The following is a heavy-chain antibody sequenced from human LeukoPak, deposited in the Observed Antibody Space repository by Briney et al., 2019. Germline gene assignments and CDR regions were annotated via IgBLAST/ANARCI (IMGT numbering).Heavy chain of an antibody. CDR1: GYTFTSYG. V-gene: IGHV1-18*01. D-gene: IGHD3-22*01. J-gene: IGHJ4*02. CDR3: ARDRPYYYDSSAYYPDF. CDR2: ISAYNGNT. Sequence: ASVTVSCKASGYTFTSYGISWVRQAPGQGLEWMGWISAYNGNTNYAQRLQGRVTMTTDTSTSTAYMELRSLSSDDTAVYYCARDRPYYYDSSAYYPDFWGQGTLVTVSS.